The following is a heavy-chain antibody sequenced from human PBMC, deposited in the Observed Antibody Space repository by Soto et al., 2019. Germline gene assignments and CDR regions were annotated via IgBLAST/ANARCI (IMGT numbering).Heavy chain of an antibody. CDR1: GDSFTSYG. D-gene: IGHD2-2*01. J-gene: IGHJ6*03. V-gene: IGHV1-18*01. Sequence: ASVKVSCKASGDSFTSYGISWVRQAPRQGLEWMGWISAYNGNTNYAQKLQGRVTMTTDTSTSTAYMELRSLRSDDTAVYYCARAEVPVAYYYYYYYMDVWGKGTTVTVSS. CDR2: ISAYNGNT. CDR3: ARAEVPVAYYYYYYYMDV.